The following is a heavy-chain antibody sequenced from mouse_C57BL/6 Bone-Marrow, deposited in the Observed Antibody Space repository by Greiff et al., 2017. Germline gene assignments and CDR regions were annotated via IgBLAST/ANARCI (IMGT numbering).Heavy chain of an antibody. CDR2: IYPGSGST. CDR1: GYTFTSYW. V-gene: IGHV1-55*01. J-gene: IGHJ1*03. CDR3: ARPYYSNYWYFDV. D-gene: IGHD2-5*01. Sequence: QVQLQQPGAELVKPGASVKMSCKASGYTFTSYWITWVKQRPGQGLEWIGDIYPGSGSTNYNEKFKSKATLTVDTSSSTAYMQLSILTSEYSAFYYCARPYYSNYWYFDVWGTGTTVTVSS.